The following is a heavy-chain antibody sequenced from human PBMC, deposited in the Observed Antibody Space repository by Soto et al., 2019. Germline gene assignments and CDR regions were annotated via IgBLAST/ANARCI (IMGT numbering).Heavy chain of an antibody. CDR1: GFTFRSYW. J-gene: IGHJ6*02. CDR2: IREDGGEK. CDR3: LQDMDV. Sequence: PGGSLRLSCAASGFTFRSYWMSWVRQAPGKGLEWVANIREDGGEKNYVDSVKGRFTISRDNAENSLYLQMNSLRADDTAVYYCLQDMDVWGQGTTVTVSS. V-gene: IGHV3-7*05.